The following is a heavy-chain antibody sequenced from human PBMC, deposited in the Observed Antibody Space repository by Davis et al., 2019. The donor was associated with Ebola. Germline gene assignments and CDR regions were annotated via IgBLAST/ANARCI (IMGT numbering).Heavy chain of an antibody. D-gene: IGHD7-27*01. J-gene: IGHJ3*02. CDR1: EFTFSSYW. Sequence: GESLKISCAASEFTFSSYWMHWVRQAPGKGLVWVSRINSDGRTTAYADSVKGQFTISSDNAKNTLYLQMNTLRAEDTAVYYCARDLGMGRRVDAFDIWGQGTMVTVSS. CDR3: ARDLGMGRRVDAFDI. V-gene: IGHV3-74*01. CDR2: INSDGRTT.